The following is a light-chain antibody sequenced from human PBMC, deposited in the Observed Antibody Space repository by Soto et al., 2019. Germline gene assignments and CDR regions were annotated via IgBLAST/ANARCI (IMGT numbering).Light chain of an antibody. V-gene: IGKV1-39*01. CDR3: LQGYNTPPLT. J-gene: IGKJ4*01. CDR1: QSISNY. CDR2: AAS. Sequence: DIQMTQSPSSLSASVGDRVTITCRASQSISNYLSWYQHKPGIAPKLLIYAASTLQSGVPSRFSGSGSGTDFTLTISSLQFEDFATYYWLQGYNTPPLTFGGGTKVEIK.